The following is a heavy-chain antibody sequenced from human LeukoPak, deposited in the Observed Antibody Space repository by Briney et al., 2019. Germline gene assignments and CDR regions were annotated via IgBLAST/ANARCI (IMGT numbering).Heavy chain of an antibody. CDR2: ISYDGSNK. CDR3: AELGITMIGGA. CDR1: GFTFSSYA. J-gene: IGHJ6*04. Sequence: PGGSLRLSCAASGFTFSSYAMHWVRQAPGKGLEWVAVISYDGSNKYYADSVKGRFTISRDNSKNTLYLQMNSLRAEDTAVYYCAELGITMIGGAWGKGTTVTISS. D-gene: IGHD3-10*02. V-gene: IGHV3-30*04.